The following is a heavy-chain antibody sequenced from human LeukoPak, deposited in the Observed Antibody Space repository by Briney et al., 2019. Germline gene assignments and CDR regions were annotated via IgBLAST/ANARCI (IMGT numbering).Heavy chain of an antibody. CDR1: GGSLSGYY. CDR2: INHSGST. Sequence: EPSETLSLTCAVYGGSLSGYYWSWIRQPPGKGLEWIGEINHSGSTNYNPSLKSRVTISVDTSKNQFSLKLSSVTAADTAVYYCARGLGSWKYWGQGTLVTVSS. D-gene: IGHD6-13*01. CDR3: ARGLGSWKY. J-gene: IGHJ4*02. V-gene: IGHV4-34*01.